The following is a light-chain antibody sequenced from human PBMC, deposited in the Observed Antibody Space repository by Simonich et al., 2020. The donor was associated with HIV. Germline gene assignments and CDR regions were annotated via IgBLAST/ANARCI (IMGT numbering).Light chain of an antibody. Sequence: DIVMTQSPDSLAVSLGERATINCKSSQSVLYSSKSKNYLAWYQQKPGQPPKLLIYWASTRESGVPDRFSGSGSGTEFTLTINSLQAEDVAVYYCQQYYSTPQTFGQGTKVEIK. V-gene: IGKV4-1*01. J-gene: IGKJ1*01. CDR1: QSVLYSSKSKNY. CDR3: QQYYSTPQT. CDR2: WAS.